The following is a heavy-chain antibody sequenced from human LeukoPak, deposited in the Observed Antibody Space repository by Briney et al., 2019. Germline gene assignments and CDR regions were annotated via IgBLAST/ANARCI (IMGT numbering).Heavy chain of an antibody. D-gene: IGHD3-3*01. Sequence: ASVKVSCKASGYTFTGYYIHWVRQAPGQGLEWMGWINPNTGGTKFAQNFQGRVTMTRDTSISTAYMELGRLSSDDTAVYYCARDLLAAKLRFLEWLPHISNYWGQGTLVTVSS. V-gene: IGHV1-2*02. CDR2: INPNTGGT. J-gene: IGHJ4*02. CDR1: GYTFTGYY. CDR3: ARDLLAAKLRFLEWLPHISNY.